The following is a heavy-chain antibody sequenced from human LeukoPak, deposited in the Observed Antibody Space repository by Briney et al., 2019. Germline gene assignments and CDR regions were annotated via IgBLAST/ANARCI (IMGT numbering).Heavy chain of an antibody. V-gene: IGHV3-30-3*01. Sequence: GGSLRLSCAASGFTFSSYAMHWVRQAPGKGLEWVAVISYDGSNKYYADSVKGRFTISRDNSKNTLYLQMNSLRAEDTAVYSCAKGSYNCNGNSCPQYYYYMDVWGKGTTVTVSS. CDR2: ISYDGSNK. CDR1: GFTFSSYA. J-gene: IGHJ6*03. CDR3: AKGSYNCNGNSCPQYYYYMDV. D-gene: IGHD2/OR15-2a*01.